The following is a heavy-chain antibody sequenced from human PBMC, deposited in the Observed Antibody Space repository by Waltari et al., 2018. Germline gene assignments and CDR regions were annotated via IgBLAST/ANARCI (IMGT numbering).Heavy chain of an antibody. CDR1: GGSFSGYY. J-gene: IGHJ4*02. CDR2: INHSGST. V-gene: IGHV4-34*01. D-gene: IGHD3-10*01. CDR3: ARSHLLLWFGELKLDY. Sequence: QVQLQQWGAGLLKPSETLSLTCAVYGGSFSGYYWSWIRQPPGKGLEWIGEINHSGSTNCNRSLKSRVTRSVETSKNQFSRKLSSVTAADTAVYYCARSHLLLWFGELKLDYWGQGTLVTVSS.